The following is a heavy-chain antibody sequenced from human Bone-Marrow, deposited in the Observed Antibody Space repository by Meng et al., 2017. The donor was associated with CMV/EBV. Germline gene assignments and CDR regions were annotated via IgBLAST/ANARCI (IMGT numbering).Heavy chain of an antibody. Sequence: GESLKISCAASGFTFDDYAMHWVRQAPGKGLEWVSLISWDGGSTYYADSVKGRFTISRDNSKNSLYLQMNSLRAEDTALYYCAKDMTPYGSGSYPYYGMDVWGQGTTVTVSS. V-gene: IGHV3-43D*03. D-gene: IGHD3-10*01. J-gene: IGHJ6*02. CDR1: GFTFDDYA. CDR2: ISWDGGST. CDR3: AKDMTPYGSGSYPYYGMDV.